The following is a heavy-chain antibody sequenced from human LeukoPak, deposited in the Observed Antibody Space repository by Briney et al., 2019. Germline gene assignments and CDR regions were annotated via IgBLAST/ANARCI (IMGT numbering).Heavy chain of an antibody. CDR2: ISSNSVYS. D-gene: IGHD3-22*01. CDR1: GFNFNIYA. CDR3: AKDRPNYYESNGHYYRQNGDY. Sequence: GGSLRLSCAASGFNFNIYAMSWVRQTPGKGLKWVSTISSNSVYSYYGDSVKGRFTVSRDNSKNTLYLQMNSLRAEDTAIYYCAKDRPNYYESNGHYYRQNGDYWVQGTLVSVCS. V-gene: IGHV3-23*01. J-gene: IGHJ4*02.